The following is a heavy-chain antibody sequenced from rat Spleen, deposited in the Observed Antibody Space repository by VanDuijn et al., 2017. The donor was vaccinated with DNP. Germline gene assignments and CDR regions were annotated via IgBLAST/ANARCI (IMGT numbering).Heavy chain of an antibody. Sequence: EVQLVESGGDLVQPGRSLKLSCVASGFTFNYYWMAWIRQVPGKGLEWVAYISSGGGSTYYGDSVKGRFTISRDNAKSTLYLQMNSLTSEDMATYYCTTDFERGYWGQGVMVTVSS. J-gene: IGHJ2*01. CDR1: GFTFNYYW. V-gene: IGHV5-27*01. CDR3: TTDFERGY. CDR2: ISSGGGST. D-gene: IGHD1-11*01.